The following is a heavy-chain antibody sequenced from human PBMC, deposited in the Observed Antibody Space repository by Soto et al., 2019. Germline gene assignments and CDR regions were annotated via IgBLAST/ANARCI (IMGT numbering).Heavy chain of an antibody. D-gene: IGHD3-3*01. J-gene: IGHJ5*02. Sequence: EVQLLESGGGLVQPGGSLRLSCAASGFTFSSYAMSWVRQAPGKGLEWVSSTSASGGGTYYADSVKGRFTISRDNSKNTLYLQMNNLRSEDTAVYYCAKDLENYYDFWSGYYSGFVPWGQGTLVTVSS. V-gene: IGHV3-23*01. CDR2: TSASGGGT. CDR1: GFTFSSYA. CDR3: AKDLENYYDFWSGYYSGFVP.